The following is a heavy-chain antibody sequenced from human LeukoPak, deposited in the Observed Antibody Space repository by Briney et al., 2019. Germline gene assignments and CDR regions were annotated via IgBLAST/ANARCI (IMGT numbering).Heavy chain of an antibody. CDR3: ARAFETYYDCSGSFNFDY. CDR1: GGTLTSYT. Sequence: ASEKISCTTSGGTLTSYTISWVRHAPGHGLERMGRVIPIFGTANNAQRFQGGVTITTNESTSTAYRELSRLRSEDTAVYYCARAFETYYDCSGSFNFDYWGQGTLVTVSS. J-gene: IGHJ4*02. CDR2: VIPIFGTA. D-gene: IGHD3-10*01. V-gene: IGHV1-69*05.